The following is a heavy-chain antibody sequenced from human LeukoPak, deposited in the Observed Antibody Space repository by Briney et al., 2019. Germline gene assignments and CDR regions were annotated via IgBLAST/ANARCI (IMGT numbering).Heavy chain of an antibody. CDR2: IIPIFGTA. V-gene: IGHV1-69*13. Sequence: SVKVSCKASGGTFSSYAISWVRQAPGQGLEWMGGIIPIFGTANYAQKFQGRVTITADESTSTAYMELSSLRSEDTAVYYCARVDRATDFWTLPSYGMDVWGQGTTVTVSS. CDR1: GGTFSSYA. J-gene: IGHJ6*02. CDR3: ARVDRATDFWTLPSYGMDV. D-gene: IGHD3-3*01.